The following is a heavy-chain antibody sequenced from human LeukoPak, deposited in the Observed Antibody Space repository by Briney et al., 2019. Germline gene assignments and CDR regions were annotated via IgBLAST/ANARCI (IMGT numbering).Heavy chain of an antibody. V-gene: IGHV4-30-4*08. D-gene: IGHD3-10*01. J-gene: IGHJ4*02. CDR2: IYYSGGT. CDR3: ARDAYYYGSAGEIDY. CDR1: GGSISSGDYY. Sequence: SQTLSLACTVSGGSISSGDYYWSWIRQPPGKGLEWIGYIYYSGGTYYNPSLKSRVTISVDTSKNQFSLKLSSVTAADTAVYYCARDAYYYGSAGEIDYWGQGTLVTVSS.